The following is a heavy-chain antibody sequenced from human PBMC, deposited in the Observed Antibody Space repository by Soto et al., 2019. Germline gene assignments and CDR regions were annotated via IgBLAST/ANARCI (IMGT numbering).Heavy chain of an antibody. Sequence: HPGGSLRLSCAASGFTFSSYAMSWVRQAPGKGLEWVSAISGSGGSTYYADSVKGRFTISRDNSKNTLYLQMNSLRAEDTAVYYCAKDVDTYYYDSSGLDMGAFDIWGQGTMVTVSS. CDR2: ISGSGGST. CDR3: AKDVDTYYYDSSGLDMGAFDI. V-gene: IGHV3-23*01. J-gene: IGHJ3*02. CDR1: GFTFSSYA. D-gene: IGHD3-22*01.